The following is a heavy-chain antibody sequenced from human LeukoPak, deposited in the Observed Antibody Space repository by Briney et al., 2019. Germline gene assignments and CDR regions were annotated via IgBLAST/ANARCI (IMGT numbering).Heavy chain of an antibody. CDR2: IIPILGIA. CDR1: GGTFSSFT. V-gene: IGHV1-69*04. J-gene: IGHJ5*02. D-gene: IGHD5-18*01. Sequence: SVKVSCKASGGTFSSFTISWVRQAPGQGLERMGRIIPILGIANYAQKFQGRVTITADKSTSTAYMELSSLRSEDTAVYYCARDLFNHGYSYGYNWFDPWGQGTLVAVSS. CDR3: ARDLFNHGYSYGYNWFDP.